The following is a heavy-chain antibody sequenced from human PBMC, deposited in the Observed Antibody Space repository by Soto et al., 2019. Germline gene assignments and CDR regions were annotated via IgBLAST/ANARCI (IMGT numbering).Heavy chain of an antibody. V-gene: IGHV4-59*01. J-gene: IGHJ4*02. Sequence: SETLSLTCTVSGGSISSYYWSWIRQPPGKGLEWIGYIYYSGSTNYNPSLKSRVTISVDTSKNQFSLKLSSVTAADTAVYYCARSSGYDNLSIDYWGQGTLVTVSS. CDR1: GGSISSYY. CDR2: IYYSGST. CDR3: ARSSGYDNLSIDY. D-gene: IGHD5-12*01.